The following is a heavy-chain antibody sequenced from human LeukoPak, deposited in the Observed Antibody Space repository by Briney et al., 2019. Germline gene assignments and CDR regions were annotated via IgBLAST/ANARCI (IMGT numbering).Heavy chain of an antibody. Sequence: PGGSLRLSCAASGFTFSSYIMNWVRQAPGKGLEWVASISRNSTYIHYADSVKGRFTISRDNARNSLFLQMNSLRAEDTAVYYCVRVIIVGATGIWGQGTMVTVSS. D-gene: IGHD1-26*01. CDR3: VRVIIVGATGI. CDR1: GFTFSSYI. CDR2: ISRNSTYI. V-gene: IGHV3-21*01. J-gene: IGHJ3*02.